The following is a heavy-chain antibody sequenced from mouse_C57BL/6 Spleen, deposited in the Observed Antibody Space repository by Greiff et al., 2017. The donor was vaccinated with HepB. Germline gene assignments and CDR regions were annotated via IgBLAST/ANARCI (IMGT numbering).Heavy chain of an antibody. D-gene: IGHD1-1*02. Sequence: VMLVESGPELVKPGASVKISCKASGYAFSSSWMNWVKQRPGKGLEWIGRIYPGDGDTNYNGKFKGKATLTADKSSSTAYMQLSSLTSEDSAVYFCARYGPEGYAMDYWGQGTSVTVSS. CDR2: IYPGDGDT. CDR1: GYAFSSSW. V-gene: IGHV1-82*01. CDR3: ARYGPEGYAMDY. J-gene: IGHJ4*01.